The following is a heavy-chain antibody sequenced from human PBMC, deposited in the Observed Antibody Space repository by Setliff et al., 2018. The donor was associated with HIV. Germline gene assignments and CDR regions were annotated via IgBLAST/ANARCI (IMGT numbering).Heavy chain of an antibody. V-gene: IGHV4-38-2*02. CDR1: GYSISTSSW. CDR2: IYHGGSV. D-gene: IGHD5-12*01. J-gene: IGHJ6*02. Sequence: SETLSLTCTVSGYSISTSSWWGWVRQSPGRGLQWIGSIYHGGSVYYNPSLQSRVTISLDRSKNQFSLNMNSVTAADTAIYYCARGGPAVAYAVDVWGQGTTVTV. CDR3: ARGGPAVAYAVDV.